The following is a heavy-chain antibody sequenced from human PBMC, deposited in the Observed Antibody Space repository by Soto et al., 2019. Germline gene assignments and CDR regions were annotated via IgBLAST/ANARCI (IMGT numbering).Heavy chain of an antibody. CDR1: GVTFSSYA. V-gene: IGHV1-69*13. CDR3: ARIWDYYGSGSDSIDYFDY. Sequence: ASVKVSCKASGVTFSSYAISWVRQAPGQGLEWMGGIIPIFGTANYAQKFQGRVTITADESTSTAYMELSSLRSEDTAVYYCARIWDYYGSGSDSIDYFDYWGQGTLVTVSS. J-gene: IGHJ4*02. CDR2: IIPIFGTA. D-gene: IGHD3-10*01.